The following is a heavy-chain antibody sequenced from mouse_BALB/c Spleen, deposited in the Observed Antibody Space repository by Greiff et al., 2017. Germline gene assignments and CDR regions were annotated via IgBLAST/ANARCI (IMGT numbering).Heavy chain of an antibody. Sequence: VKLVESGAGLVKPGASVKLSCKASGYTFTEYIIHWVKQRSGQGLEWIGWFYPGSGSIKYNEKFKDKATLTADKSSSTVYMELSRLTSEDSAVYFCARHEDRTTATGTWFAYWGQGTLVTVSA. CDR2: FYPGSGSI. CDR3: ARHEDRTTATGTWFAY. J-gene: IGHJ3*01. D-gene: IGHD1-2*01. CDR1: GYTFTEYI. V-gene: IGHV1-62-2*01.